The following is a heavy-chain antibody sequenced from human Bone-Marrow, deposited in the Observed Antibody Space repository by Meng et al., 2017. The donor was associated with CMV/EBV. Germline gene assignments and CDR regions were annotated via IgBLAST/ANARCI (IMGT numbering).Heavy chain of an antibody. D-gene: IGHD6-13*01. V-gene: IGHV1-18*01. J-gene: IGHJ4*02. Sequence: HVQLVKSGPEVKKPGDSGKVSCKASGYTFTSYGISWVRQAPGQGLHWMAWINAYNGNTNYAQKFQGRVTMTTDTSTSTAYMELRSLRSDDTAVYYCARGGQQLVLGHFDYWGQGTLVTVSS. CDR1: GYTFTSYG. CDR3: ARGGQQLVLGHFDY. CDR2: INAYNGNT.